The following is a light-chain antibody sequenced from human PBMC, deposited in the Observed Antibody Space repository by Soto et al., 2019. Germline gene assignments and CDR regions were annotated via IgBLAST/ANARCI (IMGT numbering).Light chain of an antibody. CDR3: QQIYTIPLT. V-gene: IGKV1-39*01. CDR1: QSIGSY. Sequence: DIQMTQASSSLSASVGDRFTIACLVSQSIGSYLNWYQQKPGKAPNLLIHGGSILQSGVPPRFSGGGGGTDFTLTISSLQPEDFASYYCQQIYTIPLTFGGGTKVDIK. CDR2: GGS. J-gene: IGKJ4*01.